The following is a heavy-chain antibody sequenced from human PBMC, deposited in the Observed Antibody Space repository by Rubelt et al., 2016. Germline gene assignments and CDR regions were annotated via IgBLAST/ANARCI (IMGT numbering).Heavy chain of an antibody. J-gene: IGHJ2*01. CDR3: TRNILVVTALHYWYFDL. V-gene: IGHV3-49*02. Sequence: GGTTQYAASVKNRFTISRDDSKSIAYLQMNSLKTEDTAVYYCTRNILVVTALHYWYFDLWGRGTLVTVSS. D-gene: IGHD2-21*02. CDR2: GGTT.